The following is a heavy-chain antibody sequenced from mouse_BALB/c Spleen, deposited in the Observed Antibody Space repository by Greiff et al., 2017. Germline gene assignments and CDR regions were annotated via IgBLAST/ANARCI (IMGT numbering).Heavy chain of an antibody. CDR1: GYTFTSYW. J-gene: IGHJ4*01. D-gene: IGHD1-1*01. CDR2: INPSNGRT. Sequence: VQLQQPGAELVKPGASVKLSCKASGYTFTSYWMHWVKQRPGQGLEWIGEINPSNGRTNYNEKFKSKATLTVDKSSSTAYMQLSSLTSEDSAVYYCARGDIYYYGSSYVGYAMDYWGQGTSVTVSS. V-gene: IGHV1S81*02. CDR3: ARGDIYYYGSSYVGYAMDY.